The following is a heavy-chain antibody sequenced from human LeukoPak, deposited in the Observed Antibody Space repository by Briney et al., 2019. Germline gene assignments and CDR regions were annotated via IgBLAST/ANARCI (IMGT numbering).Heavy chain of an antibody. Sequence: SVKVSCKASGGTFSSYAISWVRQAPGQGLEWMGGIIPIFGTANYAQKFQGRVTITADEPTSTAYMELSSLRSEDTAVYYCATGSGSYPKVAFDYWGQGTLVTVSS. V-gene: IGHV1-69*13. CDR2: IIPIFGTA. CDR1: GGTFSSYA. D-gene: IGHD3-10*01. J-gene: IGHJ4*02. CDR3: ATGSGSYPKVAFDY.